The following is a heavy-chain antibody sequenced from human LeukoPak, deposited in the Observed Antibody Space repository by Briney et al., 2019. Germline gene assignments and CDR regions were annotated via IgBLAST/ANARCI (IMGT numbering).Heavy chain of an antibody. CDR1: GGSISSSNW. CDR3: ARYEIEGGSTSCYANY. J-gene: IGHJ4*02. Sequence: SETLSLTCAVSGGSISSSNWWSWVRQPPGKGLEWIGEGYHSGSTNYNPSLKSRVTISVDKSKNQFSLKLSSVTAADTAVYYCARYEIEGGSTSCYANYWGQGTLVTVSS. CDR2: GYHSGST. V-gene: IGHV4-4*02. D-gene: IGHD2-2*01.